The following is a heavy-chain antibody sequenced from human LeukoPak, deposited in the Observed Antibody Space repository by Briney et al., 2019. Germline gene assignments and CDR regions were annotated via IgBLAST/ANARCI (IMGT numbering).Heavy chain of an antibody. CDR3: ARERAAAPRPDAFDI. CDR1: GFTFSSYA. Sequence: GGSLRLSCAASGFTFSSYAMSWVRQAPGKGLEWVAVISYDGSNKYYADSVKGRFTISRDNSKNTLYLQMNSLRAEDTAVYYCARERAAAPRPDAFDIWGQGTMVTVSS. V-gene: IGHV3-30*01. D-gene: IGHD6-13*01. CDR2: ISYDGSNK. J-gene: IGHJ3*02.